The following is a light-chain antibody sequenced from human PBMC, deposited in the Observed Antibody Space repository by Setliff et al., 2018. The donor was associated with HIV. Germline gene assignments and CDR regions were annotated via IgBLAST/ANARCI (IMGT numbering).Light chain of an antibody. Sequence: QSALTQPRSVSGSPGQSVTFSCTGSSSDVGAYKYVSWYQQHPGKAPKLIIYDVNRRPSGVPDRFSGSKSGDTASLTISGLQSEDEADYYCCSYAVTDTYIFGTGTKVTVL. J-gene: IGLJ1*01. CDR2: DVN. CDR1: SSDVGAYKY. CDR3: CSYAVTDTYI. V-gene: IGLV2-11*01.